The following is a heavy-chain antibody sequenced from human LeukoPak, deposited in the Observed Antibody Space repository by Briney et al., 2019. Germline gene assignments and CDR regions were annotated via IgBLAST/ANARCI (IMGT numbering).Heavy chain of an antibody. J-gene: IGHJ6*03. CDR3: ATGSRNTAMGFYYYYYYMDV. Sequence: ASVKVSCKASGYTFASYYMHWVRQAPGQGLEWRGIINPSGGSTSYAQKFHGRVTITRDMSTSTVYMEMSSLRSEDTAVYYCATGSRNTAMGFYYYYYYMDVWGKGTTVTVSS. D-gene: IGHD5-18*01. CDR1: GYTFASYY. V-gene: IGHV1-46*01. CDR2: INPSGGST.